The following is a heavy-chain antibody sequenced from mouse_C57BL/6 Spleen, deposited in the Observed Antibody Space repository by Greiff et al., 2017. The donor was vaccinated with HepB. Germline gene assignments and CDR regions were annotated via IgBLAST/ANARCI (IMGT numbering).Heavy chain of an antibody. Sequence: VQLQQPGAEPVKPGASVKMSCKASGYTFTSYWITWVKQRPGQGLEWIGDIYPGSGSTNYNEKFKSKATLTVDTSSSTAYMQRSSLTSEDSAVYYCARSAYGSPGDYFDYWGQGTTLTVSS. CDR2: IYPGSGST. CDR3: ARSAYGSPGDYFDY. CDR1: GYTFTSYW. D-gene: IGHD1-1*01. J-gene: IGHJ2*01. V-gene: IGHV1-55*01.